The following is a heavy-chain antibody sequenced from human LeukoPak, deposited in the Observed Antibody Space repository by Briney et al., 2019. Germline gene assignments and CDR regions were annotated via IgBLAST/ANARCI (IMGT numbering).Heavy chain of an antibody. CDR3: ARESAAGTGFDY. CDR2: ISSSGSTI. D-gene: IGHD6-13*01. J-gene: IGHJ4*02. V-gene: IGHV3-11*04. Sequence: IPGGSLRLSCAASGFTFSDYYMSWIRQAPGKGLEWVSYISSSGSTIYYADSVKGRFTISRDNAKNSLYLQMNSLRAGDTAVYYCARESAAGTGFDYWGQGTLVTVSS. CDR1: GFTFSDYY.